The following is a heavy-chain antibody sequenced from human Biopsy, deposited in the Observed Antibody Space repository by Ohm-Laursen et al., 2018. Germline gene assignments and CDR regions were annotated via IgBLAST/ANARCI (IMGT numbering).Heavy chain of an antibody. Sequence: ASVTASCKTSASTFTSYDINCVRQATGHGLEWLGWMNPNSGNTDYAQKFQGRVTMTRNTSISTAYMELNSLRSEDTAVYYCARGSFWFGGNYYYYGMDVWGQGTTVTVSS. D-gene: IGHD3-10*01. V-gene: IGHV1-8*01. CDR1: ASTFTSYD. CDR2: MNPNSGNT. J-gene: IGHJ6*02. CDR3: ARGSFWFGGNYYYYGMDV.